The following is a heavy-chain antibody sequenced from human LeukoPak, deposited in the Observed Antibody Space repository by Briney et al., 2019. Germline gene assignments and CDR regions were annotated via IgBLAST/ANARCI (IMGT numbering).Heavy chain of an antibody. V-gene: IGHV3-48*02. CDR1: GFTFSSYS. Sequence: GGSLTLSCAASGFTFSSYSMNWVRQAPGKGLEWVSYISSSSSTIYSADSVKGRFTISRDNAKNSLYLQMNSLIDEDTAVYCCARDHYYGSGSYYNGEAFDIWGQGTMVTVSS. D-gene: IGHD3-10*01. J-gene: IGHJ3*02. CDR2: ISSSSSTI. CDR3: ARDHYYGSGSYYNGEAFDI.